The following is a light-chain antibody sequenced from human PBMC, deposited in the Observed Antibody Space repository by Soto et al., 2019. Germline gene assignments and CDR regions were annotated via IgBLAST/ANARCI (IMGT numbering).Light chain of an antibody. J-gene: IGKJ2*01. CDR1: QTVSSY. CDR3: QQRYNRPPYT. Sequence: EIVLTQSPATLSLSPGERATLSCRASQTVSSYVAWYQQRHGQAPRLVIYDSSNRAPGVPARFSGSGSGTQFTLTISSIEPEASAVYYCQQRYNRPPYTFGQGTKLEGK. V-gene: IGKV3-11*01. CDR2: DSS.